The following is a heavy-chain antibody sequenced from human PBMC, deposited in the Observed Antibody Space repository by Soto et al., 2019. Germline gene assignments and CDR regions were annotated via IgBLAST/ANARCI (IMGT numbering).Heavy chain of an antibody. CDR1: GFTFSSYW. CDR2: IKQDGSEK. V-gene: IGHV3-7*01. J-gene: IGHJ6*02. D-gene: IGHD3-3*01. Sequence: GGSLRLSCAASGFTFSSYWMSWVRQAPGKGLEWVANIKQDGSEKYYVDSVKGRFTISRDNAKNSLYLQMNSLRVEDTAVYYCARDRYSYYDFWSGSLPYYYYYGMDVWGQGTTVTVSS. CDR3: ARDRYSYYDFWSGSLPYYYYYGMDV.